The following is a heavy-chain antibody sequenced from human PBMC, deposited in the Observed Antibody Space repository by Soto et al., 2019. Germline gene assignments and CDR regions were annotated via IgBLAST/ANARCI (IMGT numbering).Heavy chain of an antibody. Sequence: QVQLVQSGAEVKKPGSSVKVSCKASGGTFSSYAISWVRQAPGQGLEWMGGIIPIFGTANYAQKFQGRVTITADESTRTAYRELSSLRSEDTAVYYCARKGGTLNYYYYGMDVWGQGTTVTVSS. CDR1: GGTFSSYA. V-gene: IGHV1-69*12. J-gene: IGHJ6*02. CDR2: IIPIFGTA. CDR3: ARKGGTLNYYYYGMDV. D-gene: IGHD3-16*01.